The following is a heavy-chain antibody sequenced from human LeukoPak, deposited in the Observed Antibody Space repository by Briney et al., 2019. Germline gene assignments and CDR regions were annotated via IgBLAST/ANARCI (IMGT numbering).Heavy chain of an antibody. CDR1: GGSISSGSYY. CDR3: AREIVDYGGNSIHFDY. V-gene: IGHV4-61*02. J-gene: IGHJ4*02. Sequence: PSETPSLTCTVSGGSISSGSYYWSWIRQPAGKGLEWIGRIYTSGSTNYNPSLKSRVTISVDTSKNQFSLKLSSVTAADTAVYYCAREIVDYGGNSIHFDYWGQGTLVTVSS. CDR2: IYTSGST. D-gene: IGHD4-23*01.